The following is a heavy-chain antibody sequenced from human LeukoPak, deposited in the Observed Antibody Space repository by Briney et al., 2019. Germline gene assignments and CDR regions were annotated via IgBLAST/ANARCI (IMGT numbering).Heavy chain of an antibody. CDR2: VSGNGIVK. CDR1: GFTFSSYG. V-gene: IGHV3-30*18. Sequence: GGSLRLSCAASGFTFSSYGMHWVRQAPGEGLEWVTVVSGNGIVKFYADSVKGRFSISRDNSKNTLYLQMNSLRAEDTAVYYCAKDPDTHCSSPSCGGEYFQHWGQGTLVTVSS. CDR3: AKDPDTHCSSPSCGGEYFQH. D-gene: IGHD2-2*01. J-gene: IGHJ1*01.